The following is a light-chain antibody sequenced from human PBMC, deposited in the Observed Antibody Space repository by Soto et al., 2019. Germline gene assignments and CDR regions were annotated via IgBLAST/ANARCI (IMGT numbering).Light chain of an antibody. CDR3: AAWDDSLSGVV. Sequence: QSALTQPASVSGSPGQSITLSCTGSRSDVGGYNLVSWYQHHPGKAPKLMIYEGTKRPSGVSNRFSCSKSGNTASLTISGLQAEDEADYFCAAWDDSLSGVVFGGGTQLTVL. V-gene: IGLV2-14*02. CDR2: EGT. CDR1: RSDVGGYNL. J-gene: IGLJ2*01.